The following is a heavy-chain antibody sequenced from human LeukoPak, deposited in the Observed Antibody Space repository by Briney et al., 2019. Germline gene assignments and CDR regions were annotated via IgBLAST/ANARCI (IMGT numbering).Heavy chain of an antibody. D-gene: IGHD3-3*01. CDR1: GGSISSYY. J-gene: IGHJ4*02. CDR2: IYYSGST. CDR3: ARGGTIFGVVLDYFDY. V-gene: IGHV4-59*01. Sequence: SETLSLTCTVSGGSISSYYWSWIRQPPGKGLEWIGYIYYSGSTHYNPSLKSRVTISVDTSKNQFSLKLSSVTAADTAVYYCARGGTIFGVVLDYFDYWGQGTLVTVSS.